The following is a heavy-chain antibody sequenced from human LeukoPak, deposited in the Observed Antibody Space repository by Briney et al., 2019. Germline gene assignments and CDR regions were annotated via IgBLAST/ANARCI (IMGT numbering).Heavy chain of an antibody. D-gene: IGHD1-26*01. CDR2: ISSSSSYI. V-gene: IGHV3-21*01. J-gene: IGHJ4*02. Sequence: GGSLRLSCAASGFTFSSYSMNWVRQAPGKGLEWVSSISSSSSYIYYADSVKGRFTISRDNAKNSLYLQMNSLRAEDTAVYYCASLWELLTWAYFDYWGQGTLVTASS. CDR1: GFTFSSYS. CDR3: ASLWELLTWAYFDY.